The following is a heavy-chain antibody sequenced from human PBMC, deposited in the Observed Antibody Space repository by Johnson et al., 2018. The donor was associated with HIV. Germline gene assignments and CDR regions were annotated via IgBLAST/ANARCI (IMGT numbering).Heavy chain of an antibody. CDR2: ISRCGSP. Sequence: VQPVESGGGVLQPGTSLRLSPAASAFTLDDYGMNWVRQAPGKGLERVPAISRCGSPYSADSLTGRFTISSDTSKNTLYLQMTSLRAEDTAVYYCARGSRYTYDYDDVHLLQAFDVWGQGTMVTVSS. V-gene: IGHV3-66*03. J-gene: IGHJ3*01. D-gene: IGHD3-22*01. CDR1: AFTLDDYG. CDR3: ARGSRYTYDYDDVHLLQAFDV.